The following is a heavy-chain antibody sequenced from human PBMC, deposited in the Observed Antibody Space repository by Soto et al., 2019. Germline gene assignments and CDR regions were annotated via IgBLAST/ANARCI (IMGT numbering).Heavy chain of an antibody. V-gene: IGHV4-31*03. D-gene: IGHD3-10*01. CDR3: ARAGDGSGSYYIPLDTGLFGY. CDR2: IYYSGST. CDR1: GGSISSGGYY. J-gene: IGHJ4*02. Sequence: SETLSLTCTVSGGSISSGGYYWSWIRQHPGKGLEWIGYIYYSGSTYYNPSLKSRVTISVDTSKNQFSLKLSSVTAADTAVYYCARAGDGSGSYYIPLDTGLFGYWGQGTLVTVSS.